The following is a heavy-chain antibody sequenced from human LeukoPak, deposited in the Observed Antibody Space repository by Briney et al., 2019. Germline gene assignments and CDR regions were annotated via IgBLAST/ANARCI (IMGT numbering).Heavy chain of an antibody. J-gene: IGHJ4*02. Sequence: VNVSCKASGYTFTSYGISWVRQAPGQRLEWMGWISAYNGNTNYAQKLQGRVTMTTDTSTSTAYMELRSLRSDDTAVYYCARDLEGATFDYWGQGTLVTVSS. CDR2: ISAYNGNT. CDR3: ARDLEGATFDY. D-gene: IGHD1-26*01. CDR1: GYTFTSYG. V-gene: IGHV1-18*01.